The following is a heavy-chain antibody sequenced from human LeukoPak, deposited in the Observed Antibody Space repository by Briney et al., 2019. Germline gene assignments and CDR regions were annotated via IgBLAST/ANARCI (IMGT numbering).Heavy chain of an antibody. Sequence: SETLSLTCAVSGGSISSSNWWSWVRQPPGKGLEWIGEIYHSGSTNYNPSLKSRVTISVDTSKNQFSLRVNSVTATDTAVYYCARVITAGSYYCDTWGQGTLVTVSS. CDR3: ARVITAGSYYCDT. J-gene: IGHJ4*02. CDR1: GGSISSSNW. V-gene: IGHV4-4*02. CDR2: IYHSGST. D-gene: IGHD1-14*01.